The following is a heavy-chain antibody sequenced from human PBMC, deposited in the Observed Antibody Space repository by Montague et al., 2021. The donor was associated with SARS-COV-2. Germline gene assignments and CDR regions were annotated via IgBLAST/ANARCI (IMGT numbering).Heavy chain of an antibody. CDR2: IYYSGST. Sequence: SETLSLTCTGSGRSISSYYWSWIQQPPGKGMEWIGYIYYSGSTNYNPSLKSRVTISVDTSKNQFSLKLSSVTAADTAVYYCARGFDYWGQGTLVTVSS. V-gene: IGHV4-59*08. J-gene: IGHJ4*02. CDR3: ARGFDY. CDR1: GRSISSYY.